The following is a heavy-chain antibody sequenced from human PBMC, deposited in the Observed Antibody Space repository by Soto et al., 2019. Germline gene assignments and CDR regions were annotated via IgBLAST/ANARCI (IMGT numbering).Heavy chain of an antibody. D-gene: IGHD2-8*01. J-gene: IGHJ5*02. Sequence: SETLSLTCTVSGGSISSSSYYWGWIRQPPGKGLEWIGGIYYSGSTYYNPSLKSRVTISVDTSKNQFSLKLSSVTAADTAVYYGARQWIVLMVYATPTRFDPWGQGTTVTVSS. CDR2: IYYSGST. CDR3: ARQWIVLMVYATPTRFDP. V-gene: IGHV4-39*01. CDR1: GGSISSSSYY.